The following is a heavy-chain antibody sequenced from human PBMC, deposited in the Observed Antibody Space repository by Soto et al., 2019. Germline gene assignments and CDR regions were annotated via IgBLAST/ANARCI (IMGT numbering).Heavy chain of an antibody. D-gene: IGHD2-21*01. V-gene: IGHV3-30*18. CDR2: ISYDAIDK. Sequence: QGQLVESGGGVVQPGRSLRLSCAASGFTFTSFAMHWVRQTPGKGLEWVAAISYDAIDKNYASSVKGRLTVSRDTVKNTGSLQMNSVRPEDTAVYYCAKGFIVVVSAIRPADNFDVWGQGTMVTVSS. J-gene: IGHJ3*01. CDR1: GFTFTSFA. CDR3: AKGFIVVVSAIRPADNFDV.